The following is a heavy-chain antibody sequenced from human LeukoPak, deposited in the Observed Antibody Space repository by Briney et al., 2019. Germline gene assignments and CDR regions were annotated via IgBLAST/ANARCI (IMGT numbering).Heavy chain of an antibody. D-gene: IGHD3-16*01. CDR3: ARASRGLSSYFDL. V-gene: IGHV3-21*01. J-gene: IGHJ2*01. Sequence: PGGSLRLSCAASGFTFSSHFMNWVRQAPGKGLEWVSSISSSSGYIYYADSVRGRFTISRDNAKNSLYLQMNSLRAEDTAVYYCARASRGLSSYFDLWGRGTLVTVSS. CDR2: ISSSSGYI. CDR1: GFTFSSHF.